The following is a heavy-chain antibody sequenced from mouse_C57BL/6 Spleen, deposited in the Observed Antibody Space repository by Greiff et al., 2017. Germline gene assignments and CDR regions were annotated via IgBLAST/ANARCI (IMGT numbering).Heavy chain of an antibody. CDR2: IYPGDGDT. J-gene: IGHJ4*01. Sequence: QVQLQQSGAELVKPGASVKISCKASGYAFSSYWMNWVKQRPGKGLEWIGQIYPGDGDTNYNGKFKGKATLTADKSSSTAYMQLSSLTSEDSAVYFCARTGALLYYAMDYWGQGTSVTVSS. V-gene: IGHV1-80*01. D-gene: IGHD2-1*01. CDR1: GYAFSSYW. CDR3: ARTGALLYYAMDY.